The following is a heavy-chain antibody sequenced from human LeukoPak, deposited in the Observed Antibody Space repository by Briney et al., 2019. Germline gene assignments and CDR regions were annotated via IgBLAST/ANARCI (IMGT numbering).Heavy chain of an antibody. J-gene: IGHJ4*02. Sequence: GASVKVSCKASGCTFTNYGISWVRQAPGQGLEWMGWISDYNGITNYAQTFQGRVTMTTDTSTSTAYMELRSLRSDDTGVYYCARYSYGLYYLDSWGQGTLVTVSS. CDR3: ARYSYGLYYLDS. CDR2: ISDYNGIT. D-gene: IGHD5-18*01. V-gene: IGHV1-18*01. CDR1: GCTFTNYG.